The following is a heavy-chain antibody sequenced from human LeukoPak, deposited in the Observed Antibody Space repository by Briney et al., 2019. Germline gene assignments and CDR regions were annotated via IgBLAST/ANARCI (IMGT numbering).Heavy chain of an antibody. CDR2: ISAYKGNT. CDR1: GYTFTSDG. J-gene: IGHJ4*02. Sequence: ASVKISCTGSGYTFTSDGISWVRQAPGQGREWRGWISAYKGNTNIAQTLQGRVTMTTPTSKSTAYMELRSLRSDDTAVYYCARIDCYDSSGYYGGWTGDYWGQGTLVTVSS. CDR3: ARIDCYDSSGYYGGWTGDY. D-gene: IGHD3-22*01. V-gene: IGHV1-18*01.